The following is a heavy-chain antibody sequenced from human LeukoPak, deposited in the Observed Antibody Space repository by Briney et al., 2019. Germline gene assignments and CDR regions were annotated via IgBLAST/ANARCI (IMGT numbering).Heavy chain of an antibody. Sequence: GGSLRLSCAASGFTFSNYGMHWVRQAPGKGLEWVAIIWHDGSNKYHTDSVEGRFTISRGNSKNTLYLQMNSLRAEDTAVYYCARNTGSYALDYWGQGTLVTVSA. J-gene: IGHJ4*02. V-gene: IGHV3-33*01. CDR2: IWHDGSNK. CDR1: GFTFSNYG. D-gene: IGHD1-26*01. CDR3: ARNTGSYALDY.